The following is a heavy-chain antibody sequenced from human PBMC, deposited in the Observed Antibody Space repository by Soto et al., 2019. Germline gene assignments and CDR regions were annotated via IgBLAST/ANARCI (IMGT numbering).Heavy chain of an antibody. CDR3: ARAGYSYGADAFDI. J-gene: IGHJ3*02. Sequence: XATLSLTCTVSGGSISSYYWSWIRQPPGKGLEWIGYIYYSGSTNYNPSLKSRVTISVDTSKNQFSLKLSSVTAADTAVYYCARAGYSYGADAFDIWGQGTMVTVSS. D-gene: IGHD5-18*01. V-gene: IGHV4-59*01. CDR2: IYYSGST. CDR1: GGSISSYY.